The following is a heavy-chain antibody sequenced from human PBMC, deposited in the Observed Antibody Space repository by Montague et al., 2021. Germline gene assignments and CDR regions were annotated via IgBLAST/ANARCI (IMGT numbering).Heavy chain of an antibody. V-gene: IGHV3-74*01. Sequence: SLRLSCAASGFTFSTSWIHWVRQAPGKGLVWVSCINPDGSSTNYADSVTGRFTISRDNGKNTLYLQMNSLRAEDTAVYFCARAGYYGGLDIWGQGTMVTASS. CDR2: INPDGSST. CDR3: ARAGYYGGLDI. J-gene: IGHJ3*02. CDR1: GFTFSTSW. D-gene: IGHD2-21*01.